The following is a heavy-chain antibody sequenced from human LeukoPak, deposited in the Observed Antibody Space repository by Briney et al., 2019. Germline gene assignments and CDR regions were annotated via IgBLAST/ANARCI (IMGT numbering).Heavy chain of an antibody. Sequence: ASVKVSCKASGYTFTGYYMHWVRQAPGQGLEWMGWINPNSGGTNYAQKLQGRVTMTRDTSISTAYMELSRLRSDDTAVYYCASWSGSYSFGYNDAFDIWGQGTMVTVSS. CDR1: GYTFTGYY. CDR2: INPNSGGT. D-gene: IGHD1-26*01. J-gene: IGHJ3*02. V-gene: IGHV1-2*02. CDR3: ASWSGSYSFGYNDAFDI.